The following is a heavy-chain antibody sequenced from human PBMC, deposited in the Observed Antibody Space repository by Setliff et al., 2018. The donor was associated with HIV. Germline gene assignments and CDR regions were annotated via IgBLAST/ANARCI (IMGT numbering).Heavy chain of an antibody. J-gene: IGHJ6*02. Sequence: PSETLSLTCAVYGGSFSGYYWSWIRQPPGKGLEWIGEINHSGSTNYNPSLKSRVTISVDTSMDQFSLKLNSATAADTAVYYCAAASRTSSGYYGVTGYGMDVWGQGTTVTVSS. CDR1: GGSFSGYY. CDR3: AAASRTSSGYYGVTGYGMDV. D-gene: IGHD3-22*01. CDR2: INHSGST. V-gene: IGHV4-34*01.